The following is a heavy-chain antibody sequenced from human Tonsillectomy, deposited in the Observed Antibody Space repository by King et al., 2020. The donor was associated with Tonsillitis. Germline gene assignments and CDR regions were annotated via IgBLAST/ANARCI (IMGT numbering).Heavy chain of an antibody. CDR1: GFTFSSYA. CDR2: ISYDGSNK. D-gene: IGHD5-12*01. J-gene: IGHJ6*02. Sequence: VQLVESGGGVVQPGRSLRLSCAASGFTFSSYAMHWVRQAPGKGLEWVAVISYDGSNKYYADSVKGRFTISRDNSKNTLYLQMNSLRAEDTAVYYCARPEYSGYDYEANYYYYGMDVWGQGTTVTVSS. V-gene: IGHV3-30*04. CDR3: ARPEYSGYDYEANYYYYGMDV.